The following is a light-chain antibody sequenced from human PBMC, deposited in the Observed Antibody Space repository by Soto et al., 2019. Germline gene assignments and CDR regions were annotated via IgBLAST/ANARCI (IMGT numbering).Light chain of an antibody. CDR2: GAS. CDR3: QQYNLWPPGYT. J-gene: IGKJ2*01. CDR1: QSVSNN. Sequence: EIVMTQSPATLSVSPGERVTLSCRASQSVSNNLAWYQQKPGQYPRLLIYGASTRATGIPDRFSGSGSGTAFTLTINSLRSEDSAVYYCQQYNLWPPGYTFGQGTKLETK. V-gene: IGKV3-15*01.